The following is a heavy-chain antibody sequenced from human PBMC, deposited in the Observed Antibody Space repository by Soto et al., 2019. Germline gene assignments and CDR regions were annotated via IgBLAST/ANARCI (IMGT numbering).Heavy chain of an antibody. D-gene: IGHD2-2*03. Sequence: HVQLVQSGAEVKKPGASLKVSCKASGYTFISYGVSWVRQAPGQGLEWLGWISPYNGNTNYAQKFQGRITMTTDTSTSTVYMDLRSLRTDDTAVYYCARDHTKWITAAFDIWGQGTMVVVSS. CDR2: ISPYNGNT. CDR1: GYTFISYG. J-gene: IGHJ3*02. V-gene: IGHV1-18*01. CDR3: ARDHTKWITAAFDI.